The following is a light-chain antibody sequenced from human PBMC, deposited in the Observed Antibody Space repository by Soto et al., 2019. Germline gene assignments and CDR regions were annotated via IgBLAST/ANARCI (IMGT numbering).Light chain of an antibody. CDR1: QGIKNW. V-gene: IGKV1-12*01. J-gene: IGKJ5*01. CDR2: TGS. CDR3: QQAASFPIT. Sequence: DIQMTQSPSYVSASVGDRVTITCRASQGIKNWLAWYQQKPGKAPNLLIYTGSSLQSGVPSRFRGSGYGTDFTLTINSLQPEDFATYYCQQAASFPITFGHGTRLEIK.